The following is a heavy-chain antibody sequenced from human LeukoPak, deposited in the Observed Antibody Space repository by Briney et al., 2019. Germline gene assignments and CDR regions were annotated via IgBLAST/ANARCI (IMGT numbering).Heavy chain of an antibody. CDR1: GFTFSSYA. CDR3: ARGQRKDFWSGYYTPYYYYGMDV. CDR2: ISYDGSNK. Sequence: GGSLRLSCAASGFTFSSYAMHWVRQAPGKGLEWVAVISYDGSNKYYADSVKGRFTISRDNAKNSLHLQMNSLRAEDTAVYYCARGQRKDFWSGYYTPYYYYGMDVWGQGTTVTVSS. V-gene: IGHV3-30*04. D-gene: IGHD3-3*01. J-gene: IGHJ6*02.